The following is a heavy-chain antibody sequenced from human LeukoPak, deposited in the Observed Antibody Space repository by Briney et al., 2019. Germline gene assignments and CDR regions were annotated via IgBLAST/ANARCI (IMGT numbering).Heavy chain of an antibody. V-gene: IGHV3-21*01. J-gene: IGHJ4*02. CDR2: ISSSSSYI. Sequence: GGSLRLSCAASGFTFSSYSMNWVRQAPGKGLEWVSSISSSSSYIYYADSVKGRFTISRDNAKNSLYLQMTSLRAEDTAVYYCACQWVAGPRIRYWGQGTLVTVSS. CDR1: GFTFSSYS. D-gene: IGHD6-19*01. CDR3: ACQWVAGPRIRY.